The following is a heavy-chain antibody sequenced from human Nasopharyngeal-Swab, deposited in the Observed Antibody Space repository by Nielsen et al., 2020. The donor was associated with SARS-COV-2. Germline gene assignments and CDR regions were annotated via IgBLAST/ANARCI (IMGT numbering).Heavy chain of an antibody. Sequence: GGSLRLSCAASGFTFSSYWMSWVRQAPGKGLEWVANIKQDGSEKYYVDSVKGRFTISRDNAKKSLYLQMNSLRAEDTAVYYCARSLYYYYDSSGYSLWGQGTLVTVSS. CDR3: ARSLYYYYDSSGYSL. CDR1: GFTFSSYW. D-gene: IGHD3-22*01. V-gene: IGHV3-7*01. J-gene: IGHJ4*02. CDR2: IKQDGSEK.